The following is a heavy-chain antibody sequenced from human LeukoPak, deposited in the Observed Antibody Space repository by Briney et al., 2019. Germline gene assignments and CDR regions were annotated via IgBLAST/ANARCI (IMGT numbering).Heavy chain of an antibody. Sequence: SVKVSCKASGGTFSSDAFSWVRQAPGQGLEWMGGIIPIFGTANYAQEFQGRVTITADESTSTAYMELSSLRSEDTAVYYCARRSHYDSSGYDYWGQGTLVTVSS. J-gene: IGHJ4*02. CDR2: IIPIFGTA. CDR3: ARRSHYDSSGYDY. D-gene: IGHD3-22*01. V-gene: IGHV1-69*13. CDR1: GGTFSSDA.